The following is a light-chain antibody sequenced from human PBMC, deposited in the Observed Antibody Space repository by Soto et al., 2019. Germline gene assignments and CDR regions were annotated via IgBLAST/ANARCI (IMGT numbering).Light chain of an antibody. CDR1: RSLSSGY. Sequence: IVLMQSPGTLSLSPGERATLSCRASRSLSSGYLAWYQQKPGQAPRLLFYDASRRATGTPDRFSVSGSGTDFTLTISRLEPEDFAVYSCQQYGDSPRTFGQGTKVEIK. CDR2: DAS. V-gene: IGKV3-20*01. J-gene: IGKJ1*01. CDR3: QQYGDSPRT.